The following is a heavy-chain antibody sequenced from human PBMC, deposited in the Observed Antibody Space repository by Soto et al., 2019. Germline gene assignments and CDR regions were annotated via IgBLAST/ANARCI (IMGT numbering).Heavy chain of an antibody. CDR3: ARCHSGYEIGPGYTWFAS. Sequence: APVKVSCKASGGTFSSYAISWVRQAPGQGLEWMGGIVPIFGTANYAQKFQGRVTITADESTSTAYMELTSLRSEDTAVYYCARCHSGYEIGPGYTWFASWGQGALV. D-gene: IGHD5-12*01. J-gene: IGHJ5*01. CDR1: GGTFSSYA. CDR2: IVPIFGTA. V-gene: IGHV1-69*13.